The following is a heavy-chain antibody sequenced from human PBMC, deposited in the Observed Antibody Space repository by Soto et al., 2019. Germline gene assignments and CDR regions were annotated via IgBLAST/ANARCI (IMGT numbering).Heavy chain of an antibody. Sequence: GGSLRLSCTASGFAFLDYGINWGRHSPGKGLEWVGFIRAKAYGGTPEYAASVKGRFSISRDDSKSIAYLQMNSLKTEDTAVYYCTVIYCSTTSCHYYYGMDVWGQGTTVTVSS. CDR2: IRAKAYGGTP. J-gene: IGHJ6*02. D-gene: IGHD2-2*01. CDR3: TVIYCSTTSCHYYYGMDV. CDR1: GFAFLDYG. V-gene: IGHV3-49*04.